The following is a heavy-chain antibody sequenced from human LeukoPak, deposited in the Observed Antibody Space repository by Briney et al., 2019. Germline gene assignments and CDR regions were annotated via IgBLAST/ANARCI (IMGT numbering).Heavy chain of an antibody. CDR1: GFTFSDYS. V-gene: IGHV3-21*01. CDR2: FSTSSNYI. D-gene: IGHD1-26*01. J-gene: IGHJ6*02. Sequence: SGGSLRLSCAASGFTFSDYSMFWVRQAPGKGLEWVSSFSTSSNYIYYADSVKGRFTISRDNSKNSLYLQMNSLRGDDTAVYFCARLGIVGPTTAHPYGMDVWGQGTTVTVSS. CDR3: ARLGIVGPTTAHPYGMDV.